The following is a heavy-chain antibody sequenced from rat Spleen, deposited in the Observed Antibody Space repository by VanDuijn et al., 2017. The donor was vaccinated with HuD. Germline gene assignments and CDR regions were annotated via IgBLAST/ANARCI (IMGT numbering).Heavy chain of an antibody. Sequence: EVQLVESGGGLVQPGKSLKLSCAVSGFAFSDFNMHWIRQAPTKGLEWLSSINTDGSRTYYLDSVRGRFTISRHNAENTVYLQMNSLRSDDTATYYCAGEGFGVTFAYWGQGTLVTVSS. V-gene: IGHV5-19*01. J-gene: IGHJ3*01. CDR3: AGEGFGVTFAY. CDR1: GFAFSDFN. D-gene: IGHD4-3*01. CDR2: INTDGSRT.